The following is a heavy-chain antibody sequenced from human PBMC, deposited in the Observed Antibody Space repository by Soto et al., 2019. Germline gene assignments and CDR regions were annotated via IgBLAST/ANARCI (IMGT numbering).Heavy chain of an antibody. Sequence: ASVKVSSKASRCTFTGYYMHWVRQAPGQGHEWMGWINPNSGGTNYAQKFQGWVTMTRDTSISTAYMELSRLRSDDTAVYYCARGGIVVVPAASWFDPWGQGTLVTVSS. CDR2: INPNSGGT. CDR1: RCTFTGYY. J-gene: IGHJ5*02. D-gene: IGHD2-2*01. CDR3: ARGGIVVVPAASWFDP. V-gene: IGHV1-2*04.